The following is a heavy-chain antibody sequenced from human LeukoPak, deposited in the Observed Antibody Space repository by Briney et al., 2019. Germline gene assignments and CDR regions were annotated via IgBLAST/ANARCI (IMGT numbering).Heavy chain of an antibody. Sequence: PGGSLRLSCAACGFSFRTGDMHWVRQTTGEGLEWVSPVDSAAYTYCPGSVKGQFTISRENAKNSLCLQINNLRAGGTAVFHLIVVLLKWFDPWGQGTLVTVSS. CDR2: VDSAAYT. CDR1: GFSFRTGD. D-gene: IGHD3-22*01. V-gene: IGHV3-13*03. CDR3: IVVLLKWFDP. J-gene: IGHJ5*02.